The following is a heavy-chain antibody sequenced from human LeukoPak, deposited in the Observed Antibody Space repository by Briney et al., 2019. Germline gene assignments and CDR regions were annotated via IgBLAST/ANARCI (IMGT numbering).Heavy chain of an antibody. V-gene: IGHV1-69*13. CDR3: ARDDPNCGSGSYYTLDN. J-gene: IGHJ4*02. CDR2: IIPIFCTA. CDR1: GGTFSSYA. Sequence: SVNVSCKASGGTFSSYAISWVRQARGQGLEWMGWIIPIFCTANYAQKFQGRVPITADESTSTAYMELSSLRSEDTAVYYCARDDPNCGSGSYYTLDNWGQGTLVTVSS. D-gene: IGHD3-10*01.